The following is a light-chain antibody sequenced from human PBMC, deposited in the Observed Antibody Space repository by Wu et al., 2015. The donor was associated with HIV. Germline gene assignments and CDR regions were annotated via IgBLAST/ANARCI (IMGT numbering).Light chain of an antibody. Sequence: DIQMTQSPSTLSASVGDRVTITCRATQSISAWLAWYQQKPGKAPKLLIYKASNLESGVPSRFSGSGSGTDFTLTINSLQPDDFATYYCQQYNDDSWTFGQGTRVEIK. CDR2: KAS. CDR3: QQYNDDSWT. CDR1: QSISAW. J-gene: IGKJ1*01. V-gene: IGKV1-5*03.